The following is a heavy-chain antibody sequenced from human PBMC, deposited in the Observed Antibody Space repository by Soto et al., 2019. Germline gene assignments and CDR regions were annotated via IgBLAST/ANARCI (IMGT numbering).Heavy chain of an antibody. V-gene: IGHV1-3*01. J-gene: IGHJ5*02. CDR2: INAGNGNT. Sequence: ASVKVSCKASGYTFTSYAMHWVRQAPGQRLEWMGWINAGNGNTKYSQKFQGRVTITRDTSASTAYMELSSLRSEDTAVYYCARASSAFTGTHAWFDPWGQGTLVTVSS. CDR3: ARASSAFTGTHAWFDP. D-gene: IGHD1-1*01. CDR1: GYTFTSYA.